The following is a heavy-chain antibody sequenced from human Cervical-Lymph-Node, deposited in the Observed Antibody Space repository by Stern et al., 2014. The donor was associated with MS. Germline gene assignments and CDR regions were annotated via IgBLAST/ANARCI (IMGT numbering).Heavy chain of an antibody. Sequence: VQLVQSGGGLVQPGGSLRLSCAASGFTFSSYWMTWGRQAPGKGLEWVAKIKQDGSETYYVDSVKGRFTVSRDNAKNSVYLQMNSLRAEDTAVYYCVRSTSCAFWGQGTLVTVSS. J-gene: IGHJ4*02. V-gene: IGHV3-7*01. CDR1: GFTFSSYW. CDR3: VRSTSCAF. D-gene: IGHD2-2*01. CDR2: IKQDGSET.